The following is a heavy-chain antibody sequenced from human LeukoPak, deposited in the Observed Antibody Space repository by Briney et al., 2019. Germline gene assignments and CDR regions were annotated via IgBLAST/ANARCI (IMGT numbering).Heavy chain of an antibody. V-gene: IGHV3-33*06. CDR3: AKAARPRQTIYYFDY. CDR2: IWYDGSNK. D-gene: IGHD1/OR15-1a*01. J-gene: IGHJ4*02. CDR1: GFTFSSYG. Sequence: GGSLRLSCAASGFTFSSYGMHWVRQAPGKGLEWVAVIWYDGSNKYYADSVKGRFTISRDNSKNTPYLQMDSLRAEDTAVYYCAKAARPRQTIYYFDYWGQGTLVTVSS.